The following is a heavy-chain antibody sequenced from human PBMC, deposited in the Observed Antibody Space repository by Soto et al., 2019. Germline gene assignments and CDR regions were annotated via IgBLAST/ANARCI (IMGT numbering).Heavy chain of an antibody. CDR1: GGSISSYY. J-gene: IGHJ6*03. D-gene: IGHD2-2*01. V-gene: IGHV4-59*01. CDR2: IYYSGST. CDR3: ARAFRPYCSSTSCYRIYYYMDV. Sequence: PSETLSLTCTVSGGSISSYYWSWIRQPPGKGLEWIGYIYYSGSTNYNPSLKSRVTISVDTSKNQFSLKLSSVTAADTAVYYCARAFRPYCSSTSCYRIYYYMDVWGKGTTVTVSS.